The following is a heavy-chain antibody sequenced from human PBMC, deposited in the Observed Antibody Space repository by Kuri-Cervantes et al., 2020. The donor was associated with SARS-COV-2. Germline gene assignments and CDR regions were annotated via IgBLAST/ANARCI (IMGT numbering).Heavy chain of an antibody. CDR1: GYTFTSYG. CDR3: ARNYDEDAFDI. J-gene: IGHJ3*02. Sequence: SVKVSCKASGYTFTSYGISWVRQAPGQGLEWMGGIIPIFGTANYAQKFQGRVTITADESTSTAYMELSSPRSEDTAVYYCARNYDEDAFDIWGQGTMVTVSS. V-gene: IGHV1-69*13. CDR2: IIPIFGTA. D-gene: IGHD3-22*01.